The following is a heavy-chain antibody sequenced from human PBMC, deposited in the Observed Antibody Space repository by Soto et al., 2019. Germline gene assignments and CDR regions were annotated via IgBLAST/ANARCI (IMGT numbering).Heavy chain of an antibody. Sequence: PSETLSLTCTVSGGSISSGGYYWSWIRQHPGKGLEWIGYIYYSGSTYYNPSLKSRVTISVDTSKNQFSLKLSSVTAADTAVYYCASTPRGAVVGEIVDYYDSSGDYGMDVWGQGTTVTVSS. CDR1: GGSISSGGYY. CDR3: ASTPRGAVVGEIVDYYDSSGDYGMDV. V-gene: IGHV4-31*03. D-gene: IGHD3-22*01. J-gene: IGHJ6*02. CDR2: IYYSGST.